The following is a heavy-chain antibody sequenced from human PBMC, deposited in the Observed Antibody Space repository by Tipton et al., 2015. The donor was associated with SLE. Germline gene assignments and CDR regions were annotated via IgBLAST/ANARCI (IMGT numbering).Heavy chain of an antibody. V-gene: IGHV3-64*01. D-gene: IGHD5-12*01. CDR1: GFTFSSYA. CDR3: ARGRDRYSGYEWGWYFDY. J-gene: IGHJ4*02. Sequence: QLVQSGGGLVQPGGSLRLSCAASGFTFSSYAMHWVRQAPGKGLEYVSAISSNGDSTYYANSVKGRLTISRDNSKSTLYLQVGSLRPEDMAVYYCARGRDRYSGYEWGWYFDYWGQGTLVTVSS. CDR2: ISSNGDST.